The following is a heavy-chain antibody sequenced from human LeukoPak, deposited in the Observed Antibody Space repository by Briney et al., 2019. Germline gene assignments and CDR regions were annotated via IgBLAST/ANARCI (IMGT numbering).Heavy chain of an antibody. CDR1: DGSISNYY. CDR2: AYYSGST. J-gene: IGHJ5*02. V-gene: IGHV4-59*08. Sequence: SETLSLTCSVFDGSISNYYWSWIRQPPGKGLEWIGYAYYSGSTTYNPSLESRVTISVDTSKNQFSLKLTAVTAADTAVYYCARNSAVATSQSWFDPWGQGTLVTVSS. D-gene: IGHD6-19*01. CDR3: ARNSAVATSQSWFDP.